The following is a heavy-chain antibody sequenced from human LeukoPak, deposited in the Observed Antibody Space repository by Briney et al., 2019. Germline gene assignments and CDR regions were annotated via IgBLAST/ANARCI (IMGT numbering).Heavy chain of an antibody. D-gene: IGHD6-19*01. CDR3: ARGAVAEQSEYFQY. CDR2: INPNGRGT. CDR1: GYSLTDYY. Sequence: ASVKVSCKASGYSLTDYYMHWVRQAPGQGLEWMGWINPNGRGTNYAQKFQGRVTMTRDTSISTAYMEESRLRSDDTAVYYCARGAVAEQSEYFQYWGQGTLVTVSS. J-gene: IGHJ1*01. V-gene: IGHV1-2*02.